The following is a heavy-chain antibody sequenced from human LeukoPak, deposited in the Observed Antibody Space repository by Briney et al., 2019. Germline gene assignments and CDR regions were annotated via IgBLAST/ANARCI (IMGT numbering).Heavy chain of an antibody. CDR1: GYTFTSYD. CDR2: MNPNSGNT. D-gene: IGHD6-19*01. J-gene: IGHJ6*03. Sequence: ASVKVSCKASGYTFTSYDISWVRQATGQGLEWMGWMNPNSGNTGYAQKFQGRVTMTRNTSISTAYMELSSLRSEDTAVYYCARGQGTGYSSGWDYYYMDVWGKGTTVTVSS. CDR3: ARGQGTGYSSGWDYYYMDV. V-gene: IGHV1-8*01.